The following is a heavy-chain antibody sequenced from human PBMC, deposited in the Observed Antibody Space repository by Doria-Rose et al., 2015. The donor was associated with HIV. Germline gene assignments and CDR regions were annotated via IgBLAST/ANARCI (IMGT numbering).Heavy chain of an antibody. V-gene: IGHV1-3*01. Sequence: KTSGYTFSAYAIHWVLQAPGQRLEWMGWLDVGNGDTRYSRKFQDRVTITSDTSANTGYMALSSLRSEDTAVYYCARIHSLSSSSLGHWGQGTLVAVSS. CDR1: GYTFSAYA. CDR3: ARIHSLSSSSLGH. J-gene: IGHJ4*02. CDR2: LDVGNGDT. D-gene: IGHD6-13*01.